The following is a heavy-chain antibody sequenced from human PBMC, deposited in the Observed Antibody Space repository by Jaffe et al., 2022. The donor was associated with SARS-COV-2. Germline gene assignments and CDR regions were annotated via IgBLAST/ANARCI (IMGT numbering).Heavy chain of an antibody. J-gene: IGHJ6*02. V-gene: IGHV3-74*01. D-gene: IGHD6-19*01. Sequence: EVQLVESGGGLVQPGGSLRLSCAASGFTFSVYWMDWVRQAPGKGLVWVSRINSDGSRTSYADSVKGRFTISRDNAKNTLYLQMNSLRAEDTAVYYCARDLGIAVAEPYGMDVWGQGTTVTVSS. CDR1: GFTFSVYW. CDR2: INSDGSRT. CDR3: ARDLGIAVAEPYGMDV.